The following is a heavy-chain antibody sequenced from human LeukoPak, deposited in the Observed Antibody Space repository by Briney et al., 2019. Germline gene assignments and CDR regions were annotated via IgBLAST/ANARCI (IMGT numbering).Heavy chain of an antibody. J-gene: IGHJ4*02. Sequence: PSETLSLTCAVSGGSISSYYWSWIRQPPGKGLEWIGFFYYSGSTNYNSSLKSRVTISVDTSKNHFSLKLSSVTAADTAVYYCARGPGGYSYGYYFDYWGQGTLVTVSS. V-gene: IGHV4-59*01. D-gene: IGHD5-18*01. CDR3: ARGPGGYSYGYYFDY. CDR2: FYYSGST. CDR1: GGSISSYY.